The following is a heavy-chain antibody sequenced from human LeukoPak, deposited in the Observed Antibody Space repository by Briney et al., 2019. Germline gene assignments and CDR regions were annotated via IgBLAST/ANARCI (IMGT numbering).Heavy chain of an antibody. Sequence: ASVKVSCKASGYTFTSYYMHWVRQAPGQGFEWMGIINPSGGSTSYAQKFQGRATMTRDMSTSTVYMELSSLRSEDTAVYYCASGYSYGSQFDYWGQGTLVTVSS. V-gene: IGHV1-46*01. D-gene: IGHD5-18*01. CDR3: ASGYSYGSQFDY. CDR2: INPSGGST. CDR1: GYTFTSYY. J-gene: IGHJ4*02.